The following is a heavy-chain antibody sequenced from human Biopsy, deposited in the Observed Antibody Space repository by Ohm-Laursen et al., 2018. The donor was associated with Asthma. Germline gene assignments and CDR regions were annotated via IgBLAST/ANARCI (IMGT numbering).Heavy chain of an antibody. V-gene: IGHV4-31*02. CDR1: YGSITSGGYY. Sequence: SQTLSLTCTVSYGSITSGGYYWTWIRQHPGKGLEWIGFIYYSGSTYYNPSLESRVSISIDTSKNQFSLRLSSVTAADTAVYYCARAQDYYDSRGYYRSFDYWGQGTLVTVPS. CDR2: IYYSGST. CDR3: ARAQDYYDSRGYYRSFDY. D-gene: IGHD3-22*01. J-gene: IGHJ4*02.